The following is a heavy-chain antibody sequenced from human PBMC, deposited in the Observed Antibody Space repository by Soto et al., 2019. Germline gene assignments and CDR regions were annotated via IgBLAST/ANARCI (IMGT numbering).Heavy chain of an antibody. CDR1: GGTFSSYA. CDR3: ARDPHHYDILSVYSTKYYYYGMDV. CDR2: IIPIFGTA. D-gene: IGHD3-9*01. V-gene: IGHV1-69*13. Sequence: SVKVSCKASGGTFSSYAISWVRQAPGQGLEWMGGIIPIFGTANYAQKFQGRVTITADESTSTAYMELSSLRSEDTAVYYCARDPHHYDILSVYSTKYYYYGMDVWGQRSTVTVSS. J-gene: IGHJ6*02.